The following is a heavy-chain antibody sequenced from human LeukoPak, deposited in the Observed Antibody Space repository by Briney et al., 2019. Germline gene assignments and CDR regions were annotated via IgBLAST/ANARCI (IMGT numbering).Heavy chain of an antibody. Sequence: SVKVSCKASGGTFSSYAISWVRQAPGQGLEWMGGIIPIFGTANYAQQFQGRVTITTDESTSTAYMELSSLRSEDTAVYYCATDRHYYDSSGYSVHWGQGTLVTVSS. J-gene: IGHJ4*02. V-gene: IGHV1-69*05. CDR1: GGTFSSYA. CDR3: ATDRHYYDSSGYSVH. D-gene: IGHD3-22*01. CDR2: IIPIFGTA.